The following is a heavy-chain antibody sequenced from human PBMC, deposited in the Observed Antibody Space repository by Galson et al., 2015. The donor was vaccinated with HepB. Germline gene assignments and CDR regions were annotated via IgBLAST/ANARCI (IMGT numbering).Heavy chain of an antibody. CDR3: ARQYYHFWTGHHYAPYYYGLDV. D-gene: IGHD3-3*01. CDR2: IRHDGSNI. CDR1: GFSFNEYG. Sequence: SLRLSCAASGFSFNEYGFYWVRQAPGKGLEWVAVIRHDGSNIYYGDAMKGRFTISRDNSKNTLELQMRNLRVEDTATYYCARQYYHFWTGHHYAPYYYGLDVWGPGTTVIVSS. V-gene: IGHV3-33*07. J-gene: IGHJ6*02.